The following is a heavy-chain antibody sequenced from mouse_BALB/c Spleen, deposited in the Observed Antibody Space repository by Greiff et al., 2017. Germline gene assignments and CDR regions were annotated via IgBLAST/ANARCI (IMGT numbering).Heavy chain of an antibody. Sequence: VQLQQSGPELVKPAASVKISCKTSGYTFTEYTMHWVKQSHGKSLEWIGGINPNNGGTSYNQKFKGTATLTVDKSSSTAYMELRSLTSEDSAVYYCARGGLTTVVERGFDYWGQGTTLTVSS. V-gene: IGHV1-18*01. CDR3: ARGGLTTVVERGFDY. J-gene: IGHJ2*01. CDR1: GYTFTEYT. CDR2: INPNNGGT. D-gene: IGHD1-1*01.